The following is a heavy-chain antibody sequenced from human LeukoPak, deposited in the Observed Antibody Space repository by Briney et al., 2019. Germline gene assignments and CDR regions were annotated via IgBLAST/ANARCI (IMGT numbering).Heavy chain of an antibody. Sequence: PSETLSLTCTVSGGSISSSSYYWGWIRQPPGKGLEWIGSIYYSGSTYYNPSLKSRVTISVDTSKNQFSLKLSSVTAADTAVYYCARRDCGGSTSLFDYWGQGTLVTVSS. J-gene: IGHJ4*02. CDR3: ARRDCGGSTSLFDY. V-gene: IGHV4-39*01. CDR1: GGSISSSSYY. D-gene: IGHD2-21*02. CDR2: IYYSGST.